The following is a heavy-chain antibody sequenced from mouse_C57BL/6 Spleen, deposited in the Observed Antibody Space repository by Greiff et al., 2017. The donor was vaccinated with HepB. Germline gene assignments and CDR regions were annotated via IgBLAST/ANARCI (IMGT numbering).Heavy chain of an antibody. D-gene: IGHD1-1*01. J-gene: IGHJ4*01. CDR2: IYPGSGST. Sequence: QVQLQQPGAELVKPGASVKLSCKASGYTFTSYWITWVKQRPGQGLEWIGDIYPGSGSTNYNEKFKGKSTLTVDKSSSTAYMQLSLTSEDSAVDYCVRSRYNSGSRYYAMDYWGQGTSVTVSS. CDR3: VRSRYNSGSRYYAMDY. CDR1: GYTFTSYW. V-gene: IGHV1-55*01.